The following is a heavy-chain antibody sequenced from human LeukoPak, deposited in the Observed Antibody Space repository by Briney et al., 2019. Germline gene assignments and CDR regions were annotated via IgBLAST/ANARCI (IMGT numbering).Heavy chain of an antibody. Sequence: GGSLRLSCATSGFTFSGSTIHWVRQAPGKGLEWIGHIRSKANSYVTIYGASVKGRFTISRDDSKNTAYLHMNSLKTEDTAVYYCVGDGHSNMGMNYWGQGTLVTVSS. CDR2: IRSKANSYVT. J-gene: IGHJ4*02. D-gene: IGHD5-12*01. V-gene: IGHV3-73*01. CDR1: GFTFSGST. CDR3: VGDGHSNMGMNY.